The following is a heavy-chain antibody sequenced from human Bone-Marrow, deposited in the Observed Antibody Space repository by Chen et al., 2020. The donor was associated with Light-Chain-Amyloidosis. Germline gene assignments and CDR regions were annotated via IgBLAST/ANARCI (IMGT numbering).Heavy chain of an antibody. J-gene: IGHJ4*02. CDR2: IYYSGST. D-gene: IGHD6-13*01. V-gene: IGHV4-39*06. CDR3: ARDRAASGDYFDY. CDR1: GGSISSSSYY. Sequence: RLQMQESGPGLVKPSETLSLTCTVSGGSISSSSYYWGWIRQPPGKGLEWIGSIYYSGSTYYNPSLKSRVTISVDTSKNQFSLKLSSVTAADTAVYYCARDRAASGDYFDYWGQGTLVTVSS.